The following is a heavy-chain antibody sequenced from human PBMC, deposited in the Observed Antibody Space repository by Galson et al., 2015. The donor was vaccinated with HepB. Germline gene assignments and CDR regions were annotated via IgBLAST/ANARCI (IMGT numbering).Heavy chain of an antibody. CDR1: GYTFTDYY. J-gene: IGHJ4*02. Sequence: SVKVSCKASGYTFTDYYMHWVRQAPGQGLEWMGRINPNSGGTNYAQRFQGRVTMTRDTSISTAYMELSRLRSDDTAVYYCATIAVAAPLEDYWGQGTLVTVSS. D-gene: IGHD6-19*01. CDR3: ATIAVAAPLEDY. V-gene: IGHV1-2*06. CDR2: INPNSGGT.